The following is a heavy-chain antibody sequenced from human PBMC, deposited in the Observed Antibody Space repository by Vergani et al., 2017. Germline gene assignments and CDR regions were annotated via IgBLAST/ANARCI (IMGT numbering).Heavy chain of an antibody. D-gene: IGHD6-19*01. CDR1: GGPVSSGSYY. CDR2: IYYSGST. J-gene: IGHJ4*02. Sequence: QVQLQESGPGLVKPSETLSLTCTVSGGPVSSGSYYWSWIRQPAGKGLEWIGYIYYSGSTNYNPSLKSRVTISVDTSKNQFSLKLSSVTAADTAVYYCAREPPRPIVIAVAGGIYYFDYWGQGTLVTVSS. V-gene: IGHV4-61*10. CDR3: AREPPRPIVIAVAGGIYYFDY.